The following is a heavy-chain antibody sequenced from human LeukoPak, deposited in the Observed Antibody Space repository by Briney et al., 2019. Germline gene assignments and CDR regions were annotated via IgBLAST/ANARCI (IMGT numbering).Heavy chain of an antibody. V-gene: IGHV4-34*01. Sequence: PSETLSLTCAVYGGSFSGYYWSWIRQPPGKGLEWIGEINHSGSTNYNPSLKSRVTISVDTSKNQFSLKLSSVTAADTAVYYCARVGVRYDILTGYYNGYYFDYWGQGTLVTVSS. CDR1: GGSFSGYY. J-gene: IGHJ4*02. D-gene: IGHD3-9*01. CDR3: ARVGVRYDILTGYYNGYYFDY. CDR2: INHSGST.